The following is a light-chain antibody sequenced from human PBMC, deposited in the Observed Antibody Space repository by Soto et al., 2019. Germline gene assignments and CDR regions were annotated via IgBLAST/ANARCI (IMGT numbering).Light chain of an antibody. J-gene: IGKJ1*01. CDR3: QLSYSPPWT. Sequence: DNQMTHSAAALSATVGDRVTITCRASQSINRWLAWYQQKPGKAPKLLIYKASSLESGVPSRFSGGGIGTEFSLSISSLQPDDFTPYYCQLSYSPPWTSGQGTKV. V-gene: IGKV1-5*03. CDR1: QSINRW. CDR2: KAS.